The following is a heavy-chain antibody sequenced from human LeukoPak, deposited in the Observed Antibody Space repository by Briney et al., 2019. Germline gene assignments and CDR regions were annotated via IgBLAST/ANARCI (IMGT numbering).Heavy chain of an antibody. J-gene: IGHJ4*02. Sequence: SETPSLTCTVSGGSISPISSSTYYWGWIRQAPGKGLEWIGSLFYGENTHYNPFLKSRATLSVDASNNQFSLKLTSVTAADAAVYFCARQLPTAAADTRGYFDYWGQGTVVTVSS. CDR1: GGSISPISSSTYY. CDR2: LFYGENT. D-gene: IGHD6-25*01. V-gene: IGHV4-39*01. CDR3: ARQLPTAAADTRGYFDY.